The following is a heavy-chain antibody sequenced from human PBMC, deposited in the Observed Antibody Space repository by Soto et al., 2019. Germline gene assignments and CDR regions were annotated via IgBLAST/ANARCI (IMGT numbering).Heavy chain of an antibody. D-gene: IGHD3-9*01. CDR1: GFTFSGYA. CDR2: ISGSGAST. CDR3: AHFDWFIDY. J-gene: IGHJ4*02. Sequence: GGSLRLSWAASGFTFSGYAMSCVRQAPGKGLEWVSAISGSGASTYYADSVKGRFTISRDNSKNTLYLQMNSLRAEDTAVYYCAHFDWFIDYWGQGTLVTVSS. V-gene: IGHV3-23*01.